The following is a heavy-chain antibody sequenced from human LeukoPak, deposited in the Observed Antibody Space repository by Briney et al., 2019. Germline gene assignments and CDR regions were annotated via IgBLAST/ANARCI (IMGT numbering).Heavy chain of an antibody. J-gene: IGHJ4*02. Sequence: GASVTVSCMASGYTFTCYYMHWVRQAPGQGLEWMGWINPNSGGTNYAQKFQGRVTMTRDTSISTAYMELSRLRSDDTAVYYCARGEATVTPFDYWGQGTLVTVSS. CDR1: GYTFTCYY. CDR3: ARGEATVTPFDY. D-gene: IGHD4-11*01. CDR2: INPNSGGT. V-gene: IGHV1-2*02.